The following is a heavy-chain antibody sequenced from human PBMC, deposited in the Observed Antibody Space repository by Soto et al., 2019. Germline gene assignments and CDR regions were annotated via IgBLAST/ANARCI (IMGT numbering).Heavy chain of an antibody. J-gene: IGHJ1*01. V-gene: IGHV4-31*03. CDR2: IYYSGST. D-gene: IGHD6-13*01. CDR3: AGIPTYSRGDGAYFPY. CDR1: GGSISSGAYY. Sequence: QVQLQESGPGLVKPSQTLSLTCTVSGGSISSGAYYWSWIRQHPGKGLEWIGYIYYSGSTFYNPSLKSRITISLDTSKRKLSLKLSSVTAADTAVYYCAGIPTYSRGDGAYFPYWGQGTLVTVSS.